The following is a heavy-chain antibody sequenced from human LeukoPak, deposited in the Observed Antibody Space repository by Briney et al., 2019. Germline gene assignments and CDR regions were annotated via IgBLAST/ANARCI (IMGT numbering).Heavy chain of an antibody. Sequence: GGSLRLSCAASGFTFSSYSMNWVRQAPGKGLEWVSSISSSSSYIYHADSVKGRFTISRDNAKNSLYLQMNSLRAEDTAVYYCARASEWEPHFDYWGQGTLVTVSS. V-gene: IGHV3-21*01. J-gene: IGHJ4*02. CDR2: ISSSSSYI. CDR3: ARASEWEPHFDY. CDR1: GFTFSSYS. D-gene: IGHD1-26*01.